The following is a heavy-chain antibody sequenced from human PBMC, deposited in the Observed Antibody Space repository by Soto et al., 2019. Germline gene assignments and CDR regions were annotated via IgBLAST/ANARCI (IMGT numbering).Heavy chain of an antibody. CDR1: GYTFTSYA. D-gene: IGHD6-13*01. J-gene: IGHJ6*03. CDR3: ARNLPGIAAAGPYYHYYMDV. CDR2: INAGNGNT. Sequence: ASVKVSCKASGYTFTSYAMHWVRQAPGQRLEWMGWINAGNGNTKYSQKFQGRVTITRDTSASTAYMELSSLRSEDTAVYYCARNLPGIAAAGPYYHYYMDVCGKGTKVPVSS. V-gene: IGHV1-3*01.